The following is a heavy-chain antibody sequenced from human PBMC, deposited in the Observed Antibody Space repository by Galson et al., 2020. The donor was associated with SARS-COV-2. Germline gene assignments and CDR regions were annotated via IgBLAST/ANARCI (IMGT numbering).Heavy chain of an antibody. CDR1: RFTFGDYA. Sequence: TGGSLRLSCTASRFTFGDYAMSWFRQAPGKGLEWVGFIRSKAYGGTTEYAASVKGRFTISRDDSKSIAYLQMNSLKTEDTAVYYCTRGANYNDSSGYGDYFDYWGQGTLVTVSS. CDR2: IRSKAYGGTT. J-gene: IGHJ4*02. CDR3: TRGANYNDSSGYGDYFDY. D-gene: IGHD3-22*01. V-gene: IGHV3-49*03.